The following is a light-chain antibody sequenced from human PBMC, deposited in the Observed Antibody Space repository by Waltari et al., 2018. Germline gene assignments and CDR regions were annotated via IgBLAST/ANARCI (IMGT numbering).Light chain of an antibody. V-gene: IGKV3-20*01. J-gene: IGKJ1*01. CDR2: GAS. Sequence: EIVLPQSPGPLSLPPGERATLSCRASRSVSRALAWYQQKPGQAPRLLIYGASSRATGIPDRFSGSGSGTDFSLTISRLEAEDVAVYYCQEYVTLPATFGQGTKVEI. CDR1: RSVSRA. CDR3: QEYVTLPAT.